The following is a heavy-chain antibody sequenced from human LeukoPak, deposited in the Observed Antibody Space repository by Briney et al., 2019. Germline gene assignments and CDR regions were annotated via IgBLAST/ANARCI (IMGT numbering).Heavy chain of an antibody. CDR2: ISGSGGST. D-gene: IGHD5-18*01. Sequence: GGSLRLSCAASGFTFSSYTMSWVRQAPGKGLEWVSAISGSGGSTYYADSVKGRFTISRDNSKNTLYLQMNSLRAEDTAVYYCAKDTAMVQYYFDYWGQGTLVTVSS. CDR1: GFTFSSYT. J-gene: IGHJ4*02. CDR3: AKDTAMVQYYFDY. V-gene: IGHV3-23*01.